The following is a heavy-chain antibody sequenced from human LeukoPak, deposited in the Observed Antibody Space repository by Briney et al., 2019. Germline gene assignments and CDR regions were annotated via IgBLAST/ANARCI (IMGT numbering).Heavy chain of an antibody. CDR1: GGTFSSYA. Sequence: SVKVSCKASGGTFSSYAISWVRQAPGQGLEWMGGIIPIFGTANYAQKFQGRVTITTDESTSTAYIELSSLRSEDTAVYYCARDDSSGYDLDYWGQGTLVTVSS. CDR2: IIPIFGTA. D-gene: IGHD3-22*01. CDR3: ARDDSSGYDLDY. V-gene: IGHV1-69*05. J-gene: IGHJ4*02.